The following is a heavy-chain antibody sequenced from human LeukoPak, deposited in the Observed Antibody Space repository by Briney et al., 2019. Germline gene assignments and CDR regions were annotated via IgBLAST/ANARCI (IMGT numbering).Heavy chain of an antibody. V-gene: IGHV1-8*02. CDR3: ARGALYGGNPD. CDR2: INPNSGNT. J-gene: IGHJ4*02. D-gene: IGHD4-23*01. CDR1: GYTFTSYY. Sequence: GASVKVSCKASGYTFTSYYMHWVRQAPGQGLEWMGWINPNSGNTGYAQKFQGRVTMTRSTSISTAYMELSSLRSEDTAVYYCARGALYGGNPDWGQGTLVTVSS.